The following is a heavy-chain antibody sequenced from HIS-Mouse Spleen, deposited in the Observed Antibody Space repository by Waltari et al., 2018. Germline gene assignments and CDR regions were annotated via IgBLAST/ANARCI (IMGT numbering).Heavy chain of an antibody. Sequence: QLQLQESGPGLVKPSETLSLTCTVSGGSISSSSYYWGWIRKPPGKGLVGIGSIYYSGRTYHTPSLKSRVTISVDTSKNQFSLKLSSVTAADTAVYYCARAYYYGSGSYYKGYFDYWGQGTLVTVSS. CDR3: ARAYYYGSGSYYKGYFDY. J-gene: IGHJ4*02. CDR2: IYYSGRT. D-gene: IGHD3-10*01. CDR1: GGSISSSSYY. V-gene: IGHV4-39*07.